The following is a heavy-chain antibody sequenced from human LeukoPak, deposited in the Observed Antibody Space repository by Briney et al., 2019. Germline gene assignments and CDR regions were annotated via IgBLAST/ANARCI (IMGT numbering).Heavy chain of an antibody. Sequence: SETLSLTCTVSGGSIGSSNYYWVWIRQPPGKGLEWIGSIYYDGSTYYHPSLESRVTISVDTSKNQFSLNLSSVTAADTAVYYCARLDDPGLQQKYYFDYWGQGTLVTVSS. CDR3: ARLDDPGLQQKYYFDY. V-gene: IGHV4-39*01. J-gene: IGHJ4*02. CDR2: IYYDGST. CDR1: GGSIGSSNYY. D-gene: IGHD3-3*01.